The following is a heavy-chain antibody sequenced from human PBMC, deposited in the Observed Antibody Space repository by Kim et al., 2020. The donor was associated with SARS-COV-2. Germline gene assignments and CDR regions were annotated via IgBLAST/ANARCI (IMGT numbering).Heavy chain of an antibody. J-gene: IGHJ4*02. V-gene: IGHV1-69*13. Sequence: SVKVSCKASGGTFSSYAISWVRQAPGQGLEWMGGIIPIFGTANYAQKFQGRVTITADESTSTAYMELSSLRSEDTAVYYCASRTRSGWYEPTGLGFDYWGQGTLVTVSS. CDR3: ASRTRSGWYEPTGLGFDY. D-gene: IGHD6-19*01. CDR1: GGTFSSYA. CDR2: IIPIFGTA.